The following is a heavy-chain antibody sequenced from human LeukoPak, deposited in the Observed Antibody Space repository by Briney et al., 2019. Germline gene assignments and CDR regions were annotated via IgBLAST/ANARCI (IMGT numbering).Heavy chain of an antibody. CDR2: IYYSGST. CDR1: GGSISSSDYY. D-gene: IGHD1-26*01. J-gene: IGHJ4*02. CDR3: AREVVSVEGAGYYFDS. V-gene: IGHV4-31*03. Sequence: SQTLSLTCTVSGGSISSSDYYWTWIRQHPGKGLEWIGYIYYSGSTSYNPSLKSRVTISVDTSKNQFSLKLTSVTAADTAVYKCAREVVSVEGAGYYFDSWGQGILATVSS.